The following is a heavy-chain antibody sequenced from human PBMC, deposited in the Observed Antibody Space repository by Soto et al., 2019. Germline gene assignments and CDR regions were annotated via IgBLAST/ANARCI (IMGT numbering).Heavy chain of an antibody. CDR1: GFTFSSYG. CDR3: AKDRGSSSSSDFDY. Sequence: HPGGSLRLSCAASGFTFSSYGMHWVRQAPGKGLEWVAVISYDGSNKYYADSVKGRFTISRDNSKNTLYLQMNSLRAEDTAVYYCAKDRGSSSSSDFDYWGQGTLVTVSS. V-gene: IGHV3-30*18. J-gene: IGHJ4*02. CDR2: ISYDGSNK. D-gene: IGHD6-6*01.